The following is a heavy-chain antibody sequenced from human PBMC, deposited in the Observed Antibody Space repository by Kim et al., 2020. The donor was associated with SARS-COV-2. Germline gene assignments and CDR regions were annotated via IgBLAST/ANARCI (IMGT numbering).Heavy chain of an antibody. Sequence: ADSVKGRFTISRDNPKTTVYLQMQSQRVDDTAVYYCADHYQYGKSWYIDYWGQGSQVTVSS. J-gene: IGHJ4*02. V-gene: IGHV3-23*01. CDR3: ADHYQYGKSWYIDY. D-gene: IGHD6-13*01.